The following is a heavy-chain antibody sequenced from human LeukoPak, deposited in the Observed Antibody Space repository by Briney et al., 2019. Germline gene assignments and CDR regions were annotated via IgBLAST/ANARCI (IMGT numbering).Heavy chain of an antibody. D-gene: IGHD5-24*01. J-gene: IGHJ6*02. CDR2: IITDGSST. CDR3: ARGRDGYNFVDLNYYGMDV. CDR1: GFTSSTAW. V-gene: IGHV3-74*01. Sequence: GGSLTLSCAVSGFTSSTAWLTWVRQAPGKGRVWVSRIITDGSSTSYADSVKGRFTISRDNAKNTLYLQMNSLRAEDTAVYYCARGRDGYNFVDLNYYGMDVWGQGTTVTVSS.